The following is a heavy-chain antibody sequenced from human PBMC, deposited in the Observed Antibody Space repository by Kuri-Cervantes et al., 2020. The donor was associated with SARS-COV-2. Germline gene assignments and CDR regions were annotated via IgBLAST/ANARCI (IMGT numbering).Heavy chain of an antibody. V-gene: IGHV4-59*12. J-gene: IGHJ4*02. D-gene: IGHD6-6*01. CDR2: IYYSGST. CDR3: ARGPLYRIAARPFDY. CDR1: GGSISSYY. Sequence: SETLSLTCTVSGGSISSYYWSWIRQPPGKGLEWIGYIYYSGSTNYSPSLKSRVTISVDTSKNQFSLKLSSVTAADTAVYYCARGPLYRIAARPFDYWGQGTLVTVSS.